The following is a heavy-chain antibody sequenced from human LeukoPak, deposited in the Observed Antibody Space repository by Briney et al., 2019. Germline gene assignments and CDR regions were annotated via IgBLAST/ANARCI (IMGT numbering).Heavy chain of an antibody. CDR1: GGSITNYY. J-gene: IGHJ6*03. D-gene: IGHD4-11*01. V-gene: IGHV4-59*01. CDR3: ARASVTYYYYYYMDV. CDR2: IHYSGST. Sequence: TSETLSLTCTVSGGSITNYYWTWIRQPPGKGLEWIGYIHYSGSTNYNPSLKSRVTISVDTSKNQFSLKLSSVTAADTAVYYCARASVTYYYYYYMDVWGKGTTVTVSS.